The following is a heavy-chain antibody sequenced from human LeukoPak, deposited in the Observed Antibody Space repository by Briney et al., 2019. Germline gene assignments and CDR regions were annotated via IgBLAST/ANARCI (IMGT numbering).Heavy chain of an antibody. CDR2: INPSSSDT. V-gene: IGHV1-2*02. Sequence: ASVTVSCKPSGYSFTGYYMHWVRQAPGQGLEWMGSINPSSSDTNYAQKFQGRVTMTRDTSISTAYMELSRLTSDDTAVYYCAKNRYEYYFDHWGQGTLVTVSS. CDR3: AKNRYEYYFDH. CDR1: GYSFTGYY. D-gene: IGHD5-12*01. J-gene: IGHJ4*02.